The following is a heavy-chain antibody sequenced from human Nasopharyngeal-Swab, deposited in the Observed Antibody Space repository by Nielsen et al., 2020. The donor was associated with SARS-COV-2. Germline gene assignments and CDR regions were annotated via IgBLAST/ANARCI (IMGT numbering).Heavy chain of an antibody. D-gene: IGHD3-22*01. J-gene: IGHJ4*02. Sequence: GGSLRLSCEGSGYAFSNWWIGWVRQMPGRGLEWMGIIYPGDSDTRYSPSFQGQATFSADESISTAYLQWTSLKASDTAIYYCARRYYYDGTSSFDYWGQGTLVTVSS. CDR2: IYPGDSDT. CDR1: GYAFSNWW. CDR3: ARRYYYDGTSSFDY. V-gene: IGHV5-51*01.